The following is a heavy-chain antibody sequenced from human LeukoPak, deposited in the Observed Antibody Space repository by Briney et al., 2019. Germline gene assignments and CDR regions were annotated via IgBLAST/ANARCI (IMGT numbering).Heavy chain of an antibody. CDR3: ARNYYYDSSGYYYNY. CDR1: GGTFSSYA. CDR2: IIPIFGTA. Sequence: GASVKVSCEASGGTFSSYAISWVRQAPGQGLEWMGGIIPIFGTANYAQKFQGRVTITADESTSTAYMELSSPRSEDTAVYYCARNYYYDSSGYYYNYWGQGTLVTVSS. J-gene: IGHJ4*02. D-gene: IGHD3-22*01. V-gene: IGHV1-69*13.